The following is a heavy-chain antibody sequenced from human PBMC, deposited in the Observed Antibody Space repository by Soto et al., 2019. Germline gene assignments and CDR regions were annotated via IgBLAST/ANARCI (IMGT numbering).Heavy chain of an antibody. CDR2: IIPIFGTA. Sequence: SVKISCRASGGTFSSYAISWVRQAPGRGLEWMGGIIPIFGTANYAQNFQGRVTTTADESTSTAYMEPSGLRSEDTAVYYCGNNRYNWNDAPWHKEFYYYDGMDVWGQGTTVTVSS. V-gene: IGHV1-69*13. CDR3: GNNRYNWNDAPWHKEFYYYDGMDV. J-gene: IGHJ6*02. CDR1: GGTFSSYA. D-gene: IGHD1-20*01.